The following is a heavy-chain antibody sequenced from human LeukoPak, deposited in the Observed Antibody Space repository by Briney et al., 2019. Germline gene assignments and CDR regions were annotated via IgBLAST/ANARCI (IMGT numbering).Heavy chain of an antibody. CDR2: ISGSGGSA. Sequence: GGSLRLSCAASRFTFSNYAMSWVRQASGKGLEWVSVISGSGGSAYYADSVKGRFTVSRGNSKNTLLLQMNSLRAEDTALYYCAKSMRGYYRFDYWGQGTLVTVSS. CDR3: AKSMRGYYRFDY. J-gene: IGHJ4*02. CDR1: RFTFSNYA. V-gene: IGHV3-23*01. D-gene: IGHD3-3*01.